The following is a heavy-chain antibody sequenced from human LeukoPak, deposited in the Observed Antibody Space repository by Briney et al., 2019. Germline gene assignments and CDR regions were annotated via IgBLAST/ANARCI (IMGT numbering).Heavy chain of an antibody. CDR3: AGLVGRYSSGLYYYYFDY. CDR1: GDSINSLDL. V-gene: IGHV4-4*02. CDR2: MYFSGTT. Sequence: SETLSLTCTVSGDSINSLDLWSWVRQPPGKGLEWIGEMYFSGTTHSNPSVKSRVTISIDKSKNQFFSNLSSVTAADTAVYYCAGLVGRYSSGLYYYYFDYWGQGTLVTVSS. D-gene: IGHD3-22*01. J-gene: IGHJ4*02.